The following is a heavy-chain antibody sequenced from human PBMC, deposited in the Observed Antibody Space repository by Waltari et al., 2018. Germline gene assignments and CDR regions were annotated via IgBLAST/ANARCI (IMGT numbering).Heavy chain of an antibody. V-gene: IGHV4-59*01. D-gene: IGHD6-6*01. CDR1: GGSISSYY. Sequence: QVQLQESGPGLVKPSETLSLTCSISGGSISSYYWSWIRQTPGKGLEWIGYIYYSGSTNYNPSRKSRVTISVDTSKNQFSLKLSPVTAADTAVYYCARPYISSSRGAFDIWGQGTMVTVSS. CDR3: ARPYISSSRGAFDI. CDR2: IYYSGST. J-gene: IGHJ3*02.